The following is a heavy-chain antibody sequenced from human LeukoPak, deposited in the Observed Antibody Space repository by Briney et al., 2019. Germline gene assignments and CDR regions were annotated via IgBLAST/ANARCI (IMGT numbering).Heavy chain of an antibody. CDR1: GFTFSSYA. J-gene: IGHJ4*02. CDR3: AREYCSGGRCQYYFDY. D-gene: IGHD2-15*01. Sequence: GGSLRLSCAASGFTFSSYAMHWVRQAPGKGLEYVSGISSDGGSPFHANSVKGRFTISRDNSKDTLYLQMGSLRAEDMAVYYCAREYCSGGRCQYYFDYWGQGTLVTVSS. V-gene: IGHV3-64*01. CDR2: ISSDGGSP.